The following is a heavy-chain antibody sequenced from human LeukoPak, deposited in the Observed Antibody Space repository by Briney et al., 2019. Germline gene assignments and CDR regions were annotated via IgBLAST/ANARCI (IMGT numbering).Heavy chain of an antibody. D-gene: IGHD3-9*01. Sequence: GGSLRLSCAASGFTFSSYSMNWVRQAPGKGLEWVPSISSSSSYIYYADSVKGRFTISRDNAKNSLYLQMNSLRAEDTAVYYCARDYDILTGYSYHFDYWGQGTLVTVSS. CDR3: ARDYDILTGYSYHFDY. CDR1: GFTFSSYS. J-gene: IGHJ4*02. CDR2: ISSSSSYI. V-gene: IGHV3-21*01.